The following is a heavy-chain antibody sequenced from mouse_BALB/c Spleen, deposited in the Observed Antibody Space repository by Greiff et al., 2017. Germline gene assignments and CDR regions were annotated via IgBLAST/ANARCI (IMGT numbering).Heavy chain of an antibody. D-gene: IGHD1-2*01. V-gene: IGHV2-4-1*01. CDR1: GFSLTSYG. CDR2: IWSGGSS. CDR3: ARNSLLHVRDYAMDD. J-gene: IGHJ4*01. Sequence: QVQLKESGPGLVQPSQSLSITCTVSGFSLTSYGVHWVRQSPGKGLEWLGVIWSGGSSDYNGAFISGVSISKDNSKSQVFCKMNSLQADDTAIYYCARNSLLHVRDYAMDDWGQGTSVTVSS.